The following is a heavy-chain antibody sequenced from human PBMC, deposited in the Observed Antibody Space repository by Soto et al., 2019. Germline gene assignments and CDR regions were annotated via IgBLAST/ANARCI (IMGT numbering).Heavy chain of an antibody. CDR2: INAANGDT. D-gene: IGHD6-13*01. V-gene: IGHV1-3*01. J-gene: IGHJ5*02. Sequence: ASVKVSCKASGYTFTSYGIHWVRQAPGQRLEWMGWINAANGDTKYSPKFQGRVTITRDASASTAYVELSSLRSEDTAVYYCVRRHVSATGIDWFDPWGQGTLVTVSS. CDR3: VRRHVSATGIDWFDP. CDR1: GYTFTSYG.